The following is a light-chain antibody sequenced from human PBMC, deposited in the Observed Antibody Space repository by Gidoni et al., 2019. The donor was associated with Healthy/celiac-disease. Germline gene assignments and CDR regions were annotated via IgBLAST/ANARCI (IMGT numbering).Light chain of an antibody. CDR2: AAS. CDR3: QQSYSTPFT. CDR1: QSISSY. Sequence: IPITQPPSSLSASVGDRVTITCRASQSISSYLNWYQQKPGKAPKLLIYAASSLQSGVPSRFSGSGSGTDFTLTISSLQPEDFATYYCQQSYSTPFTFGGGTKVDIK. J-gene: IGKJ4*01. V-gene: IGKV1-39*01.